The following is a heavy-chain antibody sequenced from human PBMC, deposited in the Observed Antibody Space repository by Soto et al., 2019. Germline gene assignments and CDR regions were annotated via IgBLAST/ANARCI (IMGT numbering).Heavy chain of an antibody. V-gene: IGHV1-69*06. J-gene: IGHJ3*02. Sequence: SVKVSCKASGGTFSSYAISWVRQAPGQGLEWMGGIIPIFGTANYAQKFQGRVTITADKSTSTAYMELSSLRSEDTAVYYCAREELPRLDAFDIWGQGTMVTVS. CDR2: IIPIFGTA. CDR1: GGTFSSYA. D-gene: IGHD1-26*01. CDR3: AREELPRLDAFDI.